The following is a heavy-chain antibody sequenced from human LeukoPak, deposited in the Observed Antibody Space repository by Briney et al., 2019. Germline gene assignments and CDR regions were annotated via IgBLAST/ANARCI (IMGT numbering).Heavy chain of an antibody. Sequence: GGSLETSLYGPGFRFPSYWNGWGPPMPGKGLEWMGIIYPGDSDTIYSPSFQGQVTISADKSISTAYLQWSSLKASDTAMYYCVRSPRDGYHDAFDVWGQGTMVTVSS. CDR3: VRSPRDGYHDAFDV. CDR2: IYPGDSDT. V-gene: IGHV5-51*01. D-gene: IGHD5-24*01. CDR1: GFRFPSYW. J-gene: IGHJ3*01.